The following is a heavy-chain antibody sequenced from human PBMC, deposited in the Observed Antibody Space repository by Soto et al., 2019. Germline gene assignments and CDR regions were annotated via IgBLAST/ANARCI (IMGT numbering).Heavy chain of an antibody. CDR3: AREPYCSGGSCYPTYFDY. J-gene: IGHJ4*02. CDR1: GGTFSSYA. V-gene: IGHV1-69*13. D-gene: IGHD2-15*01. CDR2: IIPIFGTA. Sequence: SVKVSCKASGGTFSSYAISWVRQAPGQGLEWMGGIIPIFGTANYAQKFQGRVTITADESTSTAYMELSSLRSEDTAVYYCAREPYCSGGSCYPTYFDYWGQGTLVTVSS.